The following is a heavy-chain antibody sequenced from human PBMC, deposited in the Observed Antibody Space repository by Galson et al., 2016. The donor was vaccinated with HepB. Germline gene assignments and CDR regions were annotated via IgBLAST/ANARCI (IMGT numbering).Heavy chain of an antibody. CDR1: DDSIINYY. D-gene: IGHD6-19*01. Sequence: ETLSLTCSVSDDSIINYYWSWIRQPPGKGLEWIGHIYYSGTTNSNPSLKSRVTISVDTSKNQFSLKLTSVTTADTAVYFCARVGRFGGWYEWGWFDPWGQGTLVTVSS. CDR2: IYYSGTT. CDR3: ARVGRFGGWYEWGWFDP. V-gene: IGHV4-59*01. J-gene: IGHJ5*02.